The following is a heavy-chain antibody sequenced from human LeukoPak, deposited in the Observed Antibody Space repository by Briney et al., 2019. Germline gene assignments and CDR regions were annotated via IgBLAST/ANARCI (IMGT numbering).Heavy chain of an antibody. V-gene: IGHV3-23*01. Sequence: PGGSLRLSCAASGFTFSSYAMSWVLQAPGKALEGVSAISGSGGATYYTDSVKGRFSISRDNSKNTLYLQMNSLRADDTAVYYCATQRGYCSDGSCYFDYWGQGTQVTVSS. CDR1: GFTFSSYA. D-gene: IGHD2-15*01. CDR2: ISGSGGAT. J-gene: IGHJ4*02. CDR3: ATQRGYCSDGSCYFDY.